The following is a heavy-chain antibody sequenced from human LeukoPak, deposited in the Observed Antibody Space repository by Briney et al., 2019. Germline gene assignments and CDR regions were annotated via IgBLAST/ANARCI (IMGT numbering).Heavy chain of an antibody. J-gene: IGHJ5*02. CDR1: GFTVSSNY. CDR2: IYSGGST. CDR3: ARGNIVVVPAADNWFDP. D-gene: IGHD2-2*01. V-gene: IGHV3-66*02. Sequence: PGGPLRLSCAASGFTVSSNYMSWVRQAPGKGLEWVSVIYSGGSTYYADSVKGRFTISRDNSKNTLYLQMNSLRAEDTAVYYCARGNIVVVPAADNWFDPWGQGTLVTVSS.